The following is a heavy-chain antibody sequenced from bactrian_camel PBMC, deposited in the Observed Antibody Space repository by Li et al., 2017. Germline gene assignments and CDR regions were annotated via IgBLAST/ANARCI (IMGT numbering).Heavy chain of an antibody. CDR3: AADNPDECSWTRGGGFPDEWNY. J-gene: IGHJ4*01. D-gene: IGHD6*01. CDR2: MYTGFGGGNI. V-gene: IGHV3S31*01. Sequence: DVQLVESGGESVQDGGSLRLSCAASPLTWVCMAWFRQAPGKEREGVAAMYTGFGGGNIYYDDSVKGRFTISQDIAKNTLFLQMNRLKPEDTAMYYCAADNPDECSWTRGGGFPDEWNYEGQGTQVTVS. CDR1: PLTWVC.